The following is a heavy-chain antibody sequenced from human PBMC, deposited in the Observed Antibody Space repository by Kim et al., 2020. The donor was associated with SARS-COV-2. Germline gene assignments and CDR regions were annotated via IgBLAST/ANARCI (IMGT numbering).Heavy chain of an antibody. CDR1: GYTFTSHA. V-gene: IGHV7-4-1*02. CDR3: ARDGAISGSDFFSDF. D-gene: IGHD5-12*01. CDR2: INTNTGNP. Sequence: ASVKVSCKASGYTFTSHAMHWVRQAPGHGLEGMGRINTNTGNPTYAQGFTGRFVFSLDTSVRTAYLQNSSLKAEDTAVYYCARDGAISGSDFFSDFWGQGTLVTVSS. J-gene: IGHJ4*02.